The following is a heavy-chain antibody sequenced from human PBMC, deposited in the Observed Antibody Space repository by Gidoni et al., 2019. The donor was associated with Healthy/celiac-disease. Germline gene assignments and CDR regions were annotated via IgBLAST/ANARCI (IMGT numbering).Heavy chain of an antibody. D-gene: IGHD6-13*01. J-gene: IGHJ2*01. CDR3: ARAVQPRGRAAGIYMRYWYFDL. V-gene: IGHV4-34*01. CDR2: INHSGST. Sequence: QVQLQQWGAGLLKPSETLSLTCAVYGGSFSGYYWSWIRQPPGKGLEWIGEINHSGSTNYNPSLKSRVTISVDTSKNQFSLKLSSVTAADTAVYYCARAVQPRGRAAGIYMRYWYFDLWGRGTLVTVSS. CDR1: GGSFSGYY.